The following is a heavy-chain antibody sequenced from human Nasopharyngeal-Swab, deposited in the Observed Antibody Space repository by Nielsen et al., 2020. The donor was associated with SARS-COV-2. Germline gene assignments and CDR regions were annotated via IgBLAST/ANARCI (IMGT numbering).Heavy chain of an antibody. V-gene: IGHV3-15*07. CDR1: GFTFSNAW. D-gene: IGHD6-19*01. Sequence: GESLKISCAASGFTFSNAWMNWVRQAPGKGLDWVGRIKSKTDGGTTDYAAPVKGRFTISRDDSKNTLYLQMNSLKTEDTAVYYCTVHSSGWYMGFDYWGQGTLVTVSS. CDR3: TVHSSGWYMGFDY. J-gene: IGHJ4*02. CDR2: IKSKTDGGTT.